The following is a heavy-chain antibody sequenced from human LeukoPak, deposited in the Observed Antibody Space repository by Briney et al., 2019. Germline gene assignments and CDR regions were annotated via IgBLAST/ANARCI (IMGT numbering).Heavy chain of an antibody. V-gene: IGHV3-7*01. CDR1: GFTFSSYW. CDR2: IKQDGNEK. Sequence: GGSLRLSCAASGFTFSSYWMSWVRQAPGKGLEWVANIKQDGNEKYYLDSVRGRFTISRDNAKNSLYLQMNSLRAEDTAVYYCARLSPDIVVVIAALAFDYWGQGTLVTVSS. CDR3: ARLSPDIVVVIAALAFDY. D-gene: IGHD2-15*01. J-gene: IGHJ4*02.